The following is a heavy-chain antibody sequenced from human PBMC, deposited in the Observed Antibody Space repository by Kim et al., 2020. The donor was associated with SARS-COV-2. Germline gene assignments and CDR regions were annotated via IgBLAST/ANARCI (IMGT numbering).Heavy chain of an antibody. CDR3: ARDKGRLGIGHHYYGMDV. CDR2: ISRSSTTI. J-gene: IGHJ6*02. CDR1: GFSFSSYS. Sequence: GGSLRLSCAASGFSFSSYSMNWVRQAPGKGLEWVSYISRSSTTIYYADSVKGRFTVSRDGAKNSLYLQMNSLRDEDTAVYYCARDKGRLGIGHHYYGMDVWGQGTTVTVSS. V-gene: IGHV3-48*02. D-gene: IGHD2-15*01.